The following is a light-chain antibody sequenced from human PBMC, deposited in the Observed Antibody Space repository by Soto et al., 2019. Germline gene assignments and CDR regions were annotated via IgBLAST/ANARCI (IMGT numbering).Light chain of an antibody. CDR3: QQYYNSPLT. Sequence: EVVLTQSPGTLSLSPGERATLSCRASQSISSSFLAWYQQKPGQATRVLIYGASSRATGIPDRFSGSGTGTDFTLTISRLEPEDFAVYYCQQYYNSPLTFGGGTKVEIK. J-gene: IGKJ4*01. V-gene: IGKV3-20*01. CDR2: GAS. CDR1: QSISSSF.